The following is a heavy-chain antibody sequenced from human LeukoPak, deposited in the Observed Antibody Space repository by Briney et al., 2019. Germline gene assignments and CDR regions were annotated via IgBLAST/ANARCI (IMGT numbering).Heavy chain of an antibody. CDR2: IYTSGST. CDR1: GGSISSGSYY. J-gene: IGHJ3*02. D-gene: IGHD6-13*01. Sequence: SQTLSLTCTVSGGSISSGSYYWSWIRQPAGKGLEWIGRIYTSGSTNYNPSLKSRVTISVDTSKNQYSLKLSSVTAADTAVYYCARADSSSSAFDIWGRGTMVTVSS. CDR3: ARADSSSSAFDI. V-gene: IGHV4-61*02.